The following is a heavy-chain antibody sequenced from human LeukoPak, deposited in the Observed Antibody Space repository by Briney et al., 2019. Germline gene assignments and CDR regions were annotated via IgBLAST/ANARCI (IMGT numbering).Heavy chain of an antibody. J-gene: IGHJ6*02. CDR1: GFTLSSYW. D-gene: IGHD3-10*01. V-gene: IGHV3-74*01. CDR2: INNDGSGT. Sequence: TGGSLRLSCAASGFTLSSYWMHWVRQAPGKGLVWVSVINNDGSGTNYADSVKGRSTISRDNAKNTLYLQMTSLGAEDTAVYYCVRGGFGHAMDVWGQGTTVTVSS. CDR3: VRGGFGHAMDV.